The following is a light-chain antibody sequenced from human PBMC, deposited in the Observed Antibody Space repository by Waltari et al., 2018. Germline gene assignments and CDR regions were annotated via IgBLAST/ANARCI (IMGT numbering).Light chain of an antibody. CDR1: QSIDSS. CDR3: QQRSTWPPSVT. CDR2: DAS. V-gene: IGKV3-11*01. J-gene: IGKJ2*01. Sequence: EIVLTQSPATLSLSPGERATVSCRASQSIDSSLGWYQHKPGQPPRLLIYDASIRATGIPARFSGRGSGTDFTLTITSLEPEDFAVYYCQQRSTWPPSVTFGQGTKLEI.